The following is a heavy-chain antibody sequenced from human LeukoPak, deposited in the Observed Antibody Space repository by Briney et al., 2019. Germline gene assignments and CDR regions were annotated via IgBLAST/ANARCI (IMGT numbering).Heavy chain of an antibody. CDR1: GFTFSSYA. CDR2: ISGSGGST. J-gene: IGHJ4*02. CDR3: ARGPTVPVADYYFDC. V-gene: IGHV3-23*01. Sequence: QTGGSLRLSCAASGFTFSSYAMSWVRQAPGKGLEWVSAISGSGGSTYYADSVKGRFTISRDNSKNTLFLQMNSLRVEDTAIYYCARGPTVPVADYYFDCWGQGALVTVSS. D-gene: IGHD6-19*01.